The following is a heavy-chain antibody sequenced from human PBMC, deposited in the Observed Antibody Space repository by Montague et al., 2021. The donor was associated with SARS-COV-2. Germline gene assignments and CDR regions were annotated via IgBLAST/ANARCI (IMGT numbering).Heavy chain of an antibody. CDR2: INHSGGT. J-gene: IGHJ4*02. V-gene: IGHV4-34*01. CDR1: GGSFSGHS. CDR3: ARGLTDVTVILVFVGASLYFDS. D-gene: IGHD3-22*01. Sequence: SETLSLTCALYGGSFSGHSWTWIRQPPVKGLEWIWEINHSGGTNYNPSLKSRVTISVDTSKNQFSLKLSSLTAADTAVYYCARGLTDVTVILVFVGASLYFDSWGQGALVTVSS.